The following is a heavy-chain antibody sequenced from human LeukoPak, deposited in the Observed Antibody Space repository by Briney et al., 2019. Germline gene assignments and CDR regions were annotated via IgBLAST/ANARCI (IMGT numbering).Heavy chain of an antibody. V-gene: IGHV3-21*01. J-gene: IGHJ4*02. CDR2: FGTRSTSV. D-gene: IGHD3-22*01. Sequence: GGSLRLSCTASGFTFSGYSMNWLRQAPGKGLEWVSSFGTRSTSVYHAGSVKGRFAISRDNAKNSLYLQMNSLSAEDTALYYCAREVSEGFDFWGQGTLVTVSS. CDR1: GFTFSGYS. CDR3: AREVSEGFDF.